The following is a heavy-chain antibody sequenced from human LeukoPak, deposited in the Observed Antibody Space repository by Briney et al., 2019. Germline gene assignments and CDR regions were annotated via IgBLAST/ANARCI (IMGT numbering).Heavy chain of an antibody. CDR2: ISIVGGTT. CDR3: AKDRSGSGYFDY. CDR1: GLTFSSHG. J-gene: IGHJ4*02. V-gene: IGHV3-23*01. D-gene: IGHD3-10*01. Sequence: PGGSLRLSCAVAGLTFSSHGMSWVRHAPGKGREWVSRISIVGGTTDYTDSVKGGFNIYRDTSKSTLYLQMRSLRAEDPAVCYCAKDRSGSGYFDYWGQGPLVTVSS.